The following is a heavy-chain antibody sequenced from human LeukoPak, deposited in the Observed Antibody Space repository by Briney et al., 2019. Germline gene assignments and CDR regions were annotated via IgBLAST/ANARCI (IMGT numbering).Heavy chain of an antibody. CDR1: GYSFTSYW. D-gene: IGHD3-10*01. J-gene: IGHJ4*02. V-gene: IGHV5-51*01. CDR2: IYPGDSDT. CDR3: ATRYYYGSGSYYNPSSGSHY. Sequence: GESLKISCKGSGYSFTSYWIGWVRQMPGKGLEWMGIIYPGDSDTRYSPSFQGQVTISADKSISTAYLQWSSLKASDTAMYYCATRYYYGSGSYYNPSSGSHYWGQGTLVTVSS.